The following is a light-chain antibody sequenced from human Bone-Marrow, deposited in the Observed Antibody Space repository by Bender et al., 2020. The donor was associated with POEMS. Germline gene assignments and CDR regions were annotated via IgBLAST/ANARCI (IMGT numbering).Light chain of an antibody. CDR2: EST. CDR3: CSYVGSSALNYV. CDR1: SSDVGNDDL. J-gene: IGLJ1*01. V-gene: IGLV2-23*01. Sequence: QSALTQPASVSGSPGQSITISCTGTSSDVGNDDLVSWYQQHPGKTPKLMIFESTKRPSGISNRFSGSKSGNTASLTISGLQAEDEADYYCCSYVGSSALNYVFGTGTNVTVL.